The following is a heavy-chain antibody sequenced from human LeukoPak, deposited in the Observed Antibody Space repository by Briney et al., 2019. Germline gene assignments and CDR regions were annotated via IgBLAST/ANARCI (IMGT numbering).Heavy chain of an antibody. V-gene: IGHV3-53*01. CDR1: EVTVTSNY. CDR3: ARHRGGDYYGSGSYWKNYYYYYYMDV. CDR2: IYPGGDI. Sequence: PGGSLRLSCAASEVTVTSNYLSWVRQAPGKGLQWVSVIYPGGDIYYSDSVKGRFIISRDNSKNTLSLQMNSLTADDTAVYYCARHRGGDYYGSGSYWKNYYYYYYMDVWGKGTTVTISS. D-gene: IGHD3-10*01. J-gene: IGHJ6*03.